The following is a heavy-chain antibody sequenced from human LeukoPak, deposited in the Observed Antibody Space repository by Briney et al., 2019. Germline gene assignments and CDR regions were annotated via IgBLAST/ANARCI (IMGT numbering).Heavy chain of an antibody. CDR1: GFTFSSYS. J-gene: IGHJ4*02. D-gene: IGHD1-1*01. V-gene: IGHV3-21*01. CDR2: ISSSSSYI. CDR3: AREGQLQLLDY. Sequence: AGSLRLSCAASGFTFSSYSMNWVRQAPGEGLEWVSSISSSSSYIYYADSVKGRFTISRDNAKNSLYLQMNSLRAEDTAVYYCAREGQLQLLDYWGKGTLVSVSS.